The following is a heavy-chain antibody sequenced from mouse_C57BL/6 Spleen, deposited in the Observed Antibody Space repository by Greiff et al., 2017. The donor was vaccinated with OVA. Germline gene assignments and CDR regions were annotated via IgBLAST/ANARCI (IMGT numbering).Heavy chain of an antibody. D-gene: IGHD2-2*01. V-gene: IGHV1-52*01. J-gene: IGHJ3*01. CDR3: ARGGYGYDDGAWFAY. CDR2: IDPSDSET. Sequence: VQLQQPGAELVRPGSSVKLSCKASGYTFTSYWLHWVKQRPIQGLEWIGNIDPSDSETHYNQKFKDKATLTVDKSSSTAYMQLSSLTSEDSAVYYCARGGYGYDDGAWFAYWGQGTLVTVSA. CDR1: GYTFTSYW.